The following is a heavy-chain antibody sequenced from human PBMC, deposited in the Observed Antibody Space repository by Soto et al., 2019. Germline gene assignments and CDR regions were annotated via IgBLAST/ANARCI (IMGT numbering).Heavy chain of an antibody. CDR2: VYYSGTT. J-gene: IGHJ3*02. CDR1: GGSINNYY. V-gene: IGHV4-59*08. Sequence: SETLSLTCTVSGGSINNYYWSWIRQSPGKGQEWIGYVYYSGTTNYNPTLKSRINILVDTSENQFSLKLTSVTAADTAVYYCARHTDDILTGNEALDIWGQGTVVTVSS. D-gene: IGHD3-9*01. CDR3: ARHTDDILTGNEALDI.